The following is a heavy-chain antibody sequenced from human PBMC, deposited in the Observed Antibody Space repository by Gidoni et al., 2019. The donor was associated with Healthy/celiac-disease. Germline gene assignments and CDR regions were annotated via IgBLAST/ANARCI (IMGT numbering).Heavy chain of an antibody. CDR2: FDPEDGET. CDR1: GYTLTELS. V-gene: IGHV1-24*01. J-gene: IGHJ5*02. CDR3: ETVGGGGNWFDP. D-gene: IGHD3-16*01. Sequence: QVQLVQSGAEVKKPGASVKVSCKVSGYTLTELSMHWVRQAPGKGLEWMGGFDPEDGETIYAQKFQGRVTMTEDTSTDTAYRELSSRRSEDTAVYYCETVGGGGNWFDPWGQGTLVTVSS.